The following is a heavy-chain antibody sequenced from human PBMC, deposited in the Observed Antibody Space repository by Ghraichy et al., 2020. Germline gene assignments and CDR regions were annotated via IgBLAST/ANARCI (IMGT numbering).Heavy chain of an antibody. D-gene: IGHD2-2*03. Sequence: GESLNISCVASGFTFSNYWMHWVRQAPGKGLEWVSRIKTDGSTTVYAGSVKGRFTISRDNAKNTLYLQMNSLRAEDTAVYYCARDLNWVLFDYWGQGNLVTVSS. J-gene: IGHJ4*02. CDR3: ARDLNWVLFDY. CDR1: GFTFSNYW. V-gene: IGHV3-74*01. CDR2: IKTDGSTT.